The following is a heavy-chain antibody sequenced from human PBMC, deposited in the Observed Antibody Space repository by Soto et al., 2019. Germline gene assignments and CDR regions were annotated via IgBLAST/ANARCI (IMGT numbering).Heavy chain of an antibody. CDR3: ARGRSGWVNWFDP. J-gene: IGHJ5*02. Sequence: KASETLSLTCAVYGGSFSGYYWSWIRQPPGKGLEWIGEINHSGSTNYNPSLKSRVTISVDTSKNQFSLKLSSVTAADTAVYYCARGRSGWVNWFDPWGQGTLVTVSS. CDR1: GGSFSGYY. CDR2: INHSGST. D-gene: IGHD6-19*01. V-gene: IGHV4-34*01.